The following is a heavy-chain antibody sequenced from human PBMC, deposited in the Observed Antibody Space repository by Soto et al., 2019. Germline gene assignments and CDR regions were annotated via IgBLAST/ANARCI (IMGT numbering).Heavy chain of an antibody. Sequence: PSETLSLTCGASGGSISSNKWWSWVRQPPGKGLEWIGDIYQSGSTTYTPSLQSRVTMSVDRSKNQLSLTLRFVTAADTAVYYCARVVDTKMGRYGMDVWGQGTTVTVSS. CDR3: ARVVDTKMGRYGMDV. J-gene: IGHJ6*02. CDR1: GGSISSNKW. D-gene: IGHD5-18*01. V-gene: IGHV4-4*02. CDR2: IYQSGST.